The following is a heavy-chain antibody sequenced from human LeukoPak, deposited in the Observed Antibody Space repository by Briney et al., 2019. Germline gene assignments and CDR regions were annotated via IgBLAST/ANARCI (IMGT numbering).Heavy chain of an antibody. CDR2: ISSSGSTI. J-gene: IGHJ4*02. CDR1: GFTFSDYY. Sequence: PGGSLRLSCAASGFTFSDYYMSWIRQAPGKGLKWVSYISSSGSTIYYADSVKGRFTISRDNAKNSLYLQMNSLRAEDTAVYYCARDYHYYDSSGYYPHPYFDYWGQGTLVTVSS. V-gene: IGHV3-11*04. CDR3: ARDYHYYDSSGYYPHPYFDY. D-gene: IGHD3-22*01.